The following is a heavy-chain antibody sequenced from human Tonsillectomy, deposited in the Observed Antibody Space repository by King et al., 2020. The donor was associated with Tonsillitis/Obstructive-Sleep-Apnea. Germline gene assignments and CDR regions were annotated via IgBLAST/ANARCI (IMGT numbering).Heavy chain of an antibody. D-gene: IGHD4-11*01. CDR1: GFTFDDHA. J-gene: IGHJ4*02. V-gene: IGHV3-9*01. CDR3: AKGPYSNYVGGVDY. Sequence: VQLVESGGGLVQPGRSLRLSCAASGFTFDDHAMHWVRQAPGKGLEWVSGISWNSGSIVYADSVKGRFTISRDNAKNSLYLQMNSLRVEDTAFYYCAKGPYSNYVGGVDYWGKGTLVTVSS. CDR2: ISWNSGSI.